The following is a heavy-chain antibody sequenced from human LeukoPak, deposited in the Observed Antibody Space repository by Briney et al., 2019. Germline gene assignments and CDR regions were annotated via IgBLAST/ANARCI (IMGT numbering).Heavy chain of an antibody. V-gene: IGHV3-30*02. CDR1: GFTFSNYW. CDR2: TRDDGSKN. J-gene: IGHJ4*02. CDR3: ANGDCRGGRCSSGAY. Sequence: GGSLRLSCAASGFTFSNYWMHWVRQAPGKGLEWVAYTRDDGSKNWYGDSVKGRFTIFRDNSKNTLYLQMNSLRGEDTAVYYCANGDCRGGRCSSGAYWGQGTLVAVSS. D-gene: IGHD2-15*01.